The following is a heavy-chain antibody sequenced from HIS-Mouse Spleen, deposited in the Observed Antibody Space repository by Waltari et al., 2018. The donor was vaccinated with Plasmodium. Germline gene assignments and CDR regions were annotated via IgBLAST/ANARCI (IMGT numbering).Heavy chain of an antibody. CDR1: GYTFTGYY. V-gene: IGHV1-2*02. D-gene: IGHD6-13*01. CDR3: ARVLGYKAAAGTFVEYFQH. CDR2: INPNSGGT. Sequence: QVQLVQSGAEVKKPGASVKVSCKASGYTFTGYYMHWVRKAPGQGLEWMGWINPNSGGTNYAQKLQGRVTMTRDTSISTAYMELSRLRSDDTAVYYCARVLGYKAAAGTFVEYFQHWGQGTLVTVSS. J-gene: IGHJ1*01.